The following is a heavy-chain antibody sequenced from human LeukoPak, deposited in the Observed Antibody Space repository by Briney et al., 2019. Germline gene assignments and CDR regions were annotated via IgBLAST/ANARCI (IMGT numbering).Heavy chain of an antibody. V-gene: IGHV1-18*01. CDR2: ISAYNGNT. CDR1: GYILTNYG. CDR3: AREGSSWYEFGY. D-gene: IGHD6-13*01. Sequence: ASVKVSCKASGYILTNYGISWVRQAPGQGLEWMGWISAYNGNTNYAQKFQGRVTMTTDTSTSTAYMELRSLRSDDTAVYYCAREGSSWYEFGYWGQGTLVTVSS. J-gene: IGHJ4*02.